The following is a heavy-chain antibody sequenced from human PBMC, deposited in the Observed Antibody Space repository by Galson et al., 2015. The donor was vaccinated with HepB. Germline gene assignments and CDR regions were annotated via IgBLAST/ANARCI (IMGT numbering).Heavy chain of an antibody. CDR2: ISIGGDYT. CDR1: GFTFSDYY. CDR3: AREKVGRTGYDS. Sequence: SLRLSCAASGFTFSDYYISWIRQAPGKGLEWLSYISIGGDYTNYADSVKGRFTISRDNARNAVYLQMNSLRAQDTGVYYCAREKVGRTGYDSWGQGTLVTVSS. V-gene: IGHV3-11*06. D-gene: IGHD6-25*01. J-gene: IGHJ4*02.